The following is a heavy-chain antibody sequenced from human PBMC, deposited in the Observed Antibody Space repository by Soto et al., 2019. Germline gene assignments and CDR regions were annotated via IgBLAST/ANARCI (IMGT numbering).Heavy chain of an antibody. CDR1: GGTFSSYT. D-gene: IGHD2-2*02. CDR3: AMEYCSSTSCYRDY. Sequence: QVQLVQSGAEVKKPGSLVKVSCKASGGTFSSYTISWVRQAPGQGLEWMGRIILILGIANYAQKFQGRVTITADKSTSTAYMVLSSLRSEDTAVYYCAMEYCSSTSCYRDYWGQGTLVTVSS. V-gene: IGHV1-69*02. CDR2: IILILGIA. J-gene: IGHJ4*02.